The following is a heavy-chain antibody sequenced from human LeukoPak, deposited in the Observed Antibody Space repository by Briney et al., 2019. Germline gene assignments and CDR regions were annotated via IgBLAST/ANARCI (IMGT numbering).Heavy chain of an antibody. CDR3: ARVYYYGSGSYYNLGY. Sequence: ASVKVSCKASGYTFTSYYMHWVRQAPGQGLEWMGIINPSGGSTGYAQKFQGRVTMTRDTSTSTVYMELSSLRSEDTAVYYCARVYYYGSGSYYNLGYWGQGTLVTVSS. V-gene: IGHV1-46*01. CDR2: INPSGGST. CDR1: GYTFTSYY. D-gene: IGHD3-10*01. J-gene: IGHJ4*02.